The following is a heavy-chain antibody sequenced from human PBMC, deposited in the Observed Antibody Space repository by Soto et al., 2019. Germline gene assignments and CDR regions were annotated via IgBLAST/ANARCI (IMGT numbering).Heavy chain of an antibody. Sequence: PGRSLRLSCAASAFPLTSDAMHWVRQAPGKGLEWVAIILYDGTTKYPADSVKGRFTISKDTSKNSLFLQMNSLRPEDTAVYYCVRDLKVLHYYDSIGFRNLGGYWGQGCLV. CDR1: AFPLTSDA. D-gene: IGHD3-22*01. CDR2: ILYDGTTK. J-gene: IGHJ4*02. V-gene: IGHV3-30-3*01. CDR3: VRDLKVLHYYDSIGFRNLGGY.